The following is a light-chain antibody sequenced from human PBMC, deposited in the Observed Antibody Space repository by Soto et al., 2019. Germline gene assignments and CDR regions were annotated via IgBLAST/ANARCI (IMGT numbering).Light chain of an antibody. V-gene: IGKV3-15*01. CDR2: GAS. CDR1: QSVSSN. CDR3: EQYGSSPPSIT. J-gene: IGKJ5*01. Sequence: EIVMTQSPGTLSVSPGERVTFSCRASQSVSSNLAWYQQKPGQTPRLLIYGASTRATGIPDRFSGSGSGTEFTLTISSLEPEDFAVYYCEQYGSSPPSITFGQGTRLEIK.